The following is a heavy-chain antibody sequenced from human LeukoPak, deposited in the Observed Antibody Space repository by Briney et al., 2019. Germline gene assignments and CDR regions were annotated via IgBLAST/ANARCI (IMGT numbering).Heavy chain of an antibody. Sequence: PGGSLRLSCAASGFTFSSYGMSWVRQAPGKGLEWVSAISGSGDSTYYADSVKGRFTVSRDNSKNTLYLQMNSLRAEDTAMYYCARLLSSGTHYWGQGTLVTVSS. CDR2: ISGSGDST. V-gene: IGHV3-23*01. J-gene: IGHJ4*02. CDR3: ARLLSSGTHY. CDR1: GFTFSSYG. D-gene: IGHD1-26*01.